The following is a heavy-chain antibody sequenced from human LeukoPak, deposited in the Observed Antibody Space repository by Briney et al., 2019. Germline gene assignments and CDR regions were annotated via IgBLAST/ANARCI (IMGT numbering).Heavy chain of an antibody. CDR1: GGSFSGYY. V-gene: IGHV4-34*01. J-gene: IGHJ4*02. CDR3: ARLGGHGYYYDR. CDR2: IYYSGST. D-gene: IGHD3-22*01. Sequence: PSETLSLTCAVYGGSFSGYYWNWIRHPPGNGLERIGTIYYSGSTYYNPSLKSRVTISVDTSKNQFSLKLSSVTAADTAVYYCARLGGHGYYYDRWGQGTLVTVSS.